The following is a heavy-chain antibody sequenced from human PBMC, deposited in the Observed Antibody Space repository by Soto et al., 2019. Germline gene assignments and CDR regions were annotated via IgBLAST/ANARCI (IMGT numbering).Heavy chain of an antibody. V-gene: IGHV5-10-1*01. CDR3: ARQPSSHWNDRVAFDI. CDR2: IDPSDSYT. Sequence: PGESLKISCKGSGYSFTSYWIIWVRQMPGKGLEWMGRIDPSDSYTNYSPSFQGHVTISADKSISTAYRQWSSLKASDTAMYYCARQPSSHWNDRVAFDIWGQGTMVTVSS. D-gene: IGHD1-1*01. CDR1: GYSFTSYW. J-gene: IGHJ3*02.